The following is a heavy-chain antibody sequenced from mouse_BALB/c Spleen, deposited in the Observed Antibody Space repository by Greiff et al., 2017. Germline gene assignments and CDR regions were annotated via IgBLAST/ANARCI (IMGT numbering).Heavy chain of an antibody. CDR2: IDPSDSYT. CDR1: GYTFTSYW. D-gene: IGHD1-1*01. V-gene: IGHV1S127*01. J-gene: IGHJ2*01. CDR3: NYYGSSRFDY. Sequence: VQLQQPGAELVKPGASVKMSCKASGYTFTSYWMHWVKQRPGQGLEWIGTIDPSDSYTSYNQKFKGKATLTVDTSSSTAYMQLSSLTSEDSAVYYCNYYGSSRFDYWGQGTTLTVSS.